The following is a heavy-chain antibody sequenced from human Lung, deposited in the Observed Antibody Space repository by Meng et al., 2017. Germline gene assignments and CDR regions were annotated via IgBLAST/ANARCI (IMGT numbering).Heavy chain of an antibody. V-gene: IGHV3-23*01. CDR2: IGIDGDRT. J-gene: IGHJ4*02. D-gene: IGHD1-1*01. CDR3: AKEEVPNDY. CDR1: GFTFINSA. Sequence: GESLKISCSVSGFTFINSAMSWVRQAPGKGLEWVSGIGIDGDRTYYVDSVKGRFTISRDNSKNTVYLQVNNLRGEDTAVYFCAKEEVPNDYWGQGTLVTAPQ.